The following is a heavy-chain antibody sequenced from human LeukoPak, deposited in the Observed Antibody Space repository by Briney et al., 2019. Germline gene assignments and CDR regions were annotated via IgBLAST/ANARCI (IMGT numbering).Heavy chain of an antibody. CDR2: IIPILGIA. D-gene: IGHD6-13*01. CDR3: ARAPKLGNSSSWYKYFQH. Sequence: SVKVSCKASGGTFSSYAISWVRQAPGQGLEWMVRIIPILGIANYAQKFQGRVTITADKSTSTAYMELSSLRSEDTAVYYCARAPKLGNSSSWYKYFQHWGQGTLVTVSS. CDR1: GGTFSSYA. V-gene: IGHV1-69*04. J-gene: IGHJ1*01.